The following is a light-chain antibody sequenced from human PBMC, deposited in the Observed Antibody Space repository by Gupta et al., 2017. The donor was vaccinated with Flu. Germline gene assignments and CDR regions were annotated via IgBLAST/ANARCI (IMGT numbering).Light chain of an antibody. CDR1: SSDVGGYNY. CDR3: SSYAGSNNLGVV. Sequence: QSALTQPPSASGSPGQSVTISCPGPSSDVGGYNYVSWYQQHPGKAPKLMIYEVSTRPSGVPDRFSGSKSGNTASLTVSGLQAEDEADYYCSSYAGSNNLGVVFGGGTKLTVL. V-gene: IGLV2-8*01. CDR2: EVS. J-gene: IGLJ2*01.